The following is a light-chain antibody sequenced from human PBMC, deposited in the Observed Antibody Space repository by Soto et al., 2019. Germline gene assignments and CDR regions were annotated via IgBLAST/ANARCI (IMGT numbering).Light chain of an antibody. J-gene: IGLJ2*01. CDR1: SSDVGGYKY. Sequence: QSVLTQPASVSGSPGQSITISCTGISSDVGGYKYVSWDQQHPGKAPKLMIYDVSNRPSGVSNRYSGSKSDNTASLTISGLQAEDEADYYCSSYTTSSTVFGGGTKLTV. CDR3: SSYTTSSTV. CDR2: DVS. V-gene: IGLV2-14*01.